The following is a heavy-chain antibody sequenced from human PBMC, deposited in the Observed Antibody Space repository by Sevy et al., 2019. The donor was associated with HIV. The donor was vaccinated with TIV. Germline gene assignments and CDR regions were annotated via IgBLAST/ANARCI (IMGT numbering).Heavy chain of an antibody. CDR3: ARDGATYYYDSSGYPRNQNAFDI. V-gene: IGHV3-48*03. Sequence: RLSCAASGFTFSSYEMNWVRQAPGKGLEWVSYISSSGSTIYYADSVKGRFTISRDNAKNSLYLQMNSLRAEDTAVYYCARDGATYYYDSSGYPRNQNAFDIWGQGTMVTVSS. CDR1: GFTFSSYE. D-gene: IGHD3-22*01. J-gene: IGHJ3*02. CDR2: ISSSGSTI.